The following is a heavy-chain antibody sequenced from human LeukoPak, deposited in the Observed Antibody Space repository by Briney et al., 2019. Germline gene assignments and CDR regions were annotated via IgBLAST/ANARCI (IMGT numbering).Heavy chain of an antibody. CDR2: IYYSGST. V-gene: IGHV4-59*01. CDR3: ARGGFLDPFDP. CDR1: GGSISSYY. J-gene: IGHJ5*02. D-gene: IGHD1-1*01. Sequence: SETLSLTCTVSGGSISSYYWSWIRQPPGKGLEWIGYIYYSGSTNYNPSLKSRVTISVTSKNQFSLKLSSVTAADTAVYYCARGGFLDPFDPWGQGTLVTVSS.